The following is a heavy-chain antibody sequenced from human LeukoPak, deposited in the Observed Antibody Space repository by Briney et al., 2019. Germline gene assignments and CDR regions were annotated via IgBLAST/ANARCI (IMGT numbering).Heavy chain of an antibody. Sequence: ASVKVSCKASGGTFSSYAVSWVRQAPGQGLEWMGGIIPIFGTANYAQKFQGRVTMTRNTSISTAYMELSSLRSEDTAVYYCARDGVSSSSADFDYWGQGTLVIVSS. CDR2: IIPIFGTA. CDR1: GGTFSSYA. D-gene: IGHD6-6*01. CDR3: ARDGVSSSSADFDY. V-gene: IGHV1-69*05. J-gene: IGHJ4*02.